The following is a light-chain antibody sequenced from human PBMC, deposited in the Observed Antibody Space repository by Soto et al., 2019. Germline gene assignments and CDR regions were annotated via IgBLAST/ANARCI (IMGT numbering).Light chain of an antibody. Sequence: EIVMTQSPATLSVSPGERATLSCRASQSVNSNLAWYQQKPGQAPRLLIYGASTRATGIPARFSGSGSGTEFTLTISSLQSEDFEVYYCQQYNNWTPFTFGKGTRLEIK. CDR1: QSVNSN. CDR3: QQYNNWTPFT. V-gene: IGKV3-15*01. CDR2: GAS. J-gene: IGKJ5*01.